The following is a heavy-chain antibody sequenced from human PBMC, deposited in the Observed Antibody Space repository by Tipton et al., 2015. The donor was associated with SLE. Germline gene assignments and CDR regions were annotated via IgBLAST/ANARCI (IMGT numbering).Heavy chain of an antibody. CDR3: AGAWQGYCSGGTCYVLDY. CDR1: GGSIRSHY. V-gene: IGHV4-59*11. Sequence: TLSLTCPVSGGSIRSHYWVWIRQAPGKGLGWIGYNSNSETTNYNPSLKSRVTLSVDTSKNQFSLKLRSVTAADTAVYYCAGAWQGYCSGGTCYVLDYWGQGTLVTVSS. CDR2: NSNSETT. J-gene: IGHJ4*02. D-gene: IGHD2-15*01.